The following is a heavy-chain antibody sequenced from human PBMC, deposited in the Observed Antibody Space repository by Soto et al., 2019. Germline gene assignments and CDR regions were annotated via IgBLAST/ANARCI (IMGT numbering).Heavy chain of an antibody. J-gene: IGHJ4*02. CDR3: ARSSGGYPLFDY. CDR2: IRNKANSYTT. D-gene: IGHD6-25*01. Sequence: EVQLVESGGGLVQPGGSLRLSCAASGFTFSDHYMDWVRQAPGKGLEWVARIRNKANSYTTEYAAPVKGRFTISRDDSTNLVYLQMNSLKTEDTALYYCARSSGGYPLFDYWGQGTLVTVSS. V-gene: IGHV3-72*01. CDR1: GFTFSDHY.